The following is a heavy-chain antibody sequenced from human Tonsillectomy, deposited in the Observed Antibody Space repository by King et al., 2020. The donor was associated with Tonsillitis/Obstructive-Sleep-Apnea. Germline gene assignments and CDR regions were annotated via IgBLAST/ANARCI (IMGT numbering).Heavy chain of an antibody. CDR3: AARVRMYTYYNYFYYMDV. Sequence: VQLVESGGGLVQPGGSLRLSCAASGFTVSSIYMSWVRQTPGKGLEWVSVIYGGGVTYYADSVKGRFTISSNNSNNTLYLQMNSLRVEDTAVYFCAARVRMYTYYNYFYYMDVWGKGTTVTVSS. D-gene: IGHD1-1*01. J-gene: IGHJ6*03. CDR2: IYGGGVT. CDR1: GFTVSSIY. V-gene: IGHV3-53*04.